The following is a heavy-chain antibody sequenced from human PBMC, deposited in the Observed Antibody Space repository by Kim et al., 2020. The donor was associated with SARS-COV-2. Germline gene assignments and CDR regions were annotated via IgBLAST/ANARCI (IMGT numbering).Heavy chain of an antibody. CDR3: TTAGPVRGSYLGLVN. V-gene: IGHV3-15*01. J-gene: IGHJ4*02. Sequence: APVKGRFTISRDDSKNTLYLQMNSLKTEDTAVYYCTTAGPVRGSYLGLVNWGQGTLVTVSS. D-gene: IGHD1-26*01.